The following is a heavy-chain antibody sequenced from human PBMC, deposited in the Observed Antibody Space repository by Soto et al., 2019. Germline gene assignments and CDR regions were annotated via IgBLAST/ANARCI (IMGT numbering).Heavy chain of an antibody. V-gene: IGHV3-30-3*01. CDR3: ARAVSPAAMIDY. J-gene: IGHJ4*01. CDR1: GFTFSSYA. Sequence: GGSLRLSCAASGFTFSSYAMHWVRQAPGRGLEWVAVISYDGSNKYYADSVKGRFTISRDNSKNTLYLQMNSLRAEDTAVYYCARAVSPAAMIDYWGHGTLVTVSS. CDR2: ISYDGSNK. D-gene: IGHD6-25*01.